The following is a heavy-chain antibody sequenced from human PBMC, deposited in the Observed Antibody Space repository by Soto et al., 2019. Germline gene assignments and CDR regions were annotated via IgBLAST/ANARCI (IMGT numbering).Heavy chain of an antibody. CDR3: ARVFLGRRLFGVVIQKHYYYYYGMDV. J-gene: IGHJ6*02. CDR2: IKQDGSEK. CDR1: GFTFSSYW. V-gene: IGHV3-7*01. D-gene: IGHD3-3*01. Sequence: AGGSLRLSCAASGFTFSSYWMSWVRQAPGKGLEWVANIKQDGSEKYYVDSVKGRFTISRDNAKNSLYLQMNSLRAEDTAVYYCARVFLGRRLFGVVIQKHYYYYYGMDVWGQGTTVTVSS.